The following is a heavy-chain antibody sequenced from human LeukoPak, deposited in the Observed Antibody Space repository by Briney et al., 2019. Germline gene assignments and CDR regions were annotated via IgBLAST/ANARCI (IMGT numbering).Heavy chain of an antibody. CDR3: ARGGWYYFDY. CDR2: IRYDGSNK. Sequence: GGSLRLSCAASGFTFSSYGMHWVRQAPGKGLEWVAFIRYDGSNKYYADSVKGRFTISRDNAKNSLSLQMSSLRAEDTAVYYCARGGWYYFDYWGQGTLVTVSS. V-gene: IGHV3-30*02. CDR1: GFTFSSYG. J-gene: IGHJ4*02.